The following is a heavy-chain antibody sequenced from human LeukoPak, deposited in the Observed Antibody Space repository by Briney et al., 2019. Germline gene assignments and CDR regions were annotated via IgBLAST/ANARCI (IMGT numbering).Heavy chain of an antibody. J-gene: IGHJ4*02. CDR1: GFTFSSYG. CDR3: AKDGSGSFALYYFDY. Sequence: GGSLRLSCAASGFTFSSYGMHWVRQAPGKGLEWVAVISYDGSNKYYADSVKGRFTISRDNSKNTLYLQMNSLRAEDTAVCYCAKDGSGSFALYYFDYWGQGTLVTVSS. D-gene: IGHD3-10*01. CDR2: ISYDGSNK. V-gene: IGHV3-30*18.